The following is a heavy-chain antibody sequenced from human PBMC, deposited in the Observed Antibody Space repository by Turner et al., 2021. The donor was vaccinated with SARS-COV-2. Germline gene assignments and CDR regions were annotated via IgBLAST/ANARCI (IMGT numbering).Heavy chain of an antibody. CDR2: IHANSGGT. CDR1: GYTFTGYY. V-gene: IGHV1-2*02. Sequence: QVQLVQSAAEVKKPGASVTVSCKASGYTFTGYYMHWVRQAPGQGLEWMGWIHANSGGTNYARKVQGRVTMTRDTSISTAYMELSGLRSDDTAVYYCARDPSGYQRSFDVWGQGTTVTVSS. J-gene: IGHJ6*02. CDR3: ARDPSGYQRSFDV. D-gene: IGHD2-15*01.